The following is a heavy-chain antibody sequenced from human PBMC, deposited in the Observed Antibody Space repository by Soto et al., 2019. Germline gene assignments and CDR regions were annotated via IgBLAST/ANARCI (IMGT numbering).Heavy chain of an antibody. CDR3: ARAPHCTNGVCYHLGAYYYHGMHV. V-gene: IGHV1-46*01. CDR2: INPSGGSK. CDR1: GYTFTSYY. Sequence: GASVKVSCKASGYTFTSYYMHWVRQAPGQGLEWMGIINPSGGSKSYAQKCEGRVTMTRDTSTSTVYMELSSLRSEATAVYYCARAPHCTNGVCYHLGAYYYHGMHVWGQGTTVTVSS. D-gene: IGHD2-8*01. J-gene: IGHJ6*02.